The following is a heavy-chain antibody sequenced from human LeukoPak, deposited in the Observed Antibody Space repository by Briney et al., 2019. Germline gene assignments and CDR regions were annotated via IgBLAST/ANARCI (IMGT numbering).Heavy chain of an antibody. D-gene: IGHD3-16*01. J-gene: IGHJ5*02. CDR1: GDSISSSNW. CDR3: ATSGGDWFDP. Sequence: SETLSLTCAVSGDSISSSNWWSWVRQPPGKGLEWIGEIYHSGTTNYNPSLKSRVTISIDTSKNQFSLKLNSVTAADTAFYYCATSGGDWFDPWGQGTLVTVSS. CDR2: IYHSGTT. V-gene: IGHV4-4*02.